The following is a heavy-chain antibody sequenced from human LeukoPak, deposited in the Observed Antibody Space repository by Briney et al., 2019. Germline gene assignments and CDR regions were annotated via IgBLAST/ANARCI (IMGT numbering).Heavy chain of an antibody. J-gene: IGHJ5*02. V-gene: IGHV4-38-2*02. CDR1: GYSISSGYF. D-gene: IGHD2-15*01. CDR3: ARQGYMGSFDP. CDR2: IYHSGST. Sequence: SETLSLTCTVSGYSISSGYFWGWIRQPPGKGLEWIGSIYHSGSTSYNPSLKSRLTISVDTSKNQFSLKLNFVTAADTAMYYCARQGYMGSFDPWGQGTLVTVSS.